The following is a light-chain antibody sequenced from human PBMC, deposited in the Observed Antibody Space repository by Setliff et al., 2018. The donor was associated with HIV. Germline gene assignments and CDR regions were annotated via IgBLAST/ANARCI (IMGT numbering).Light chain of an antibody. V-gene: IGKV1-39*01. J-gene: IGKJ4*01. CDR1: QSVNTF. CDR3: QQSYTTPLT. CDR2: DVV. Sequence: DIQMTQSPSSLSASVGDRVTITCRASQSVNTFLNWYQQKPGRAPKLLIYDVVRLQSGVPSRFSGTGSGTDFTLTINSLQPEDFATYYCQQSYTTPLTFGGGTKVDIK.